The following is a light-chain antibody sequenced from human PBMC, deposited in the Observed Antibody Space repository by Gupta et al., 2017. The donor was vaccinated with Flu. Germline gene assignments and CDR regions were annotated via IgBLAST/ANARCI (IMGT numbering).Light chain of an antibody. CDR2: DVT. J-gene: IGLJ1*01. CDR3: SSHAGRVTWV. CDR1: SNDVGGSNR. Sequence: SAPTQARSVSGSPGQSVTISCTGSSNDVGGSNRVSWYQQRPGKAPKLILYDVTERPSGVPDRFSGSKSGNTASLTISGLQDDDEADYYCSSHAGRVTWVFGTGITVTVL. V-gene: IGLV2-11*01.